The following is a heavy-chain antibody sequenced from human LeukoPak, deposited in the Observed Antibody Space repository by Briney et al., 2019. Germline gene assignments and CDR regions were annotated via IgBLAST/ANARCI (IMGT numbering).Heavy chain of an antibody. Sequence: PGGSLRLSCAASGFTFSSYGMHWVRQAPGKGLEWVASIRQDGSEKYYVDSVKGRFTISRDNAKNSLFLQMSSLRAEDTAVYYCATRLTSGWNGFDDWGQGTLVTVSS. CDR3: ATRLTSGWNGFDD. CDR2: IRQDGSEK. J-gene: IGHJ4*02. V-gene: IGHV3-7*03. CDR1: GFTFSSYG. D-gene: IGHD6-19*01.